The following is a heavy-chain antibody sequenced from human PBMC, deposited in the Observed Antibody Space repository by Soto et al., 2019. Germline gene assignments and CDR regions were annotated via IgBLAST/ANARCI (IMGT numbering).Heavy chain of an antibody. J-gene: IGHJ5*02. V-gene: IGHV3-23*01. Sequence: EMQLLESGGGLVQPGGSLRLSCAASGFTFISYGMTWVRQAPGKGLEWVSGITTTGRNTYYAESVKGRFTISRDNSKNVVYLQRNSRRAGDTAVYCCGGGAAAAGTDWFDAWGKGTLVIVSS. CDR1: GFTFISYG. CDR2: ITTTGRNT. D-gene: IGHD6-13*01. CDR3: GGGAAAAGTDWFDA.